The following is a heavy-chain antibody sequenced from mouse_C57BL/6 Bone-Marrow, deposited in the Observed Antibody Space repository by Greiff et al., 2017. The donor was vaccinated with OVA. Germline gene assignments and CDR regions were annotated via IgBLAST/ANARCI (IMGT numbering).Heavy chain of an antibody. Sequence: VQVVESGPELVKPGASVKISCKASGYTFTDYYINWVKQRPGQGLEWIGWIFPGSGSTYYNEKFKGKATLTVDKSSSTAYMLLSSLTSEDSAVYFCAGSGYFYYAMDYWGQGTSVTVSS. J-gene: IGHJ4*01. CDR2: IFPGSGST. CDR1: GYTFTDYY. CDR3: AGSGYFYYAMDY. V-gene: IGHV1-75*01. D-gene: IGHD3-2*02.